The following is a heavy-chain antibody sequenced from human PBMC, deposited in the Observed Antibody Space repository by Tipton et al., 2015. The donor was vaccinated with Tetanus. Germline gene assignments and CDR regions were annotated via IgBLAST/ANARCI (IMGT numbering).Heavy chain of an antibody. CDR2: LNPKSGSA. D-gene: IGHD2-2*01. CDR3: ASGSSIRHGLDV. J-gene: IGHJ6*02. V-gene: IGHV1-8*02. Sequence: QLVQSGAEVKKPGASVKVSCKASGYTFTSYGLNWVRKAAGRGFEWMGWLNPKSGSAAYAPRFQGRVTMTTNTSITTAFMEVVSLTYEDTAVYYCASGSSIRHGLDVWGHGTSVTVSS. CDR1: GYTFTSYG.